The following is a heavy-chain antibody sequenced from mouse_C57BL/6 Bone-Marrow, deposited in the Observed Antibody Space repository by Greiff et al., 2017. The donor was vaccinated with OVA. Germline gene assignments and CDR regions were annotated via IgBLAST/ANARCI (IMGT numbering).Heavy chain of an antibody. CDR2: INYSGSS. Sequence: VQLQQSGPGMVQPSQSLSLTCTVTGYSITSGYDWHWLRHFPGNKLEWMGYINYSGSSNYNPSLKSRISITHDTSKNHFFLKLNYVTTEDTATYYCARELDYWGQGTTLTVSS. CDR3: ARELDY. J-gene: IGHJ2*01. CDR1: GYSITSGYD. V-gene: IGHV3-1*01.